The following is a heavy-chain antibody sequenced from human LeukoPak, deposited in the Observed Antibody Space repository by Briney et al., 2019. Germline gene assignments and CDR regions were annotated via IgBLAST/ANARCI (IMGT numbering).Heavy chain of an antibody. CDR1: GYSFTSYW. D-gene: IGHD5-18*01. J-gene: IGHJ4*02. CDR3: ASRLDSYGYYFDY. V-gene: IGHV5-51*01. CDR2: IYPGDSDT. Sequence: GESLKISCKGSGYSFTSYWIGWVRQMPGKGLEWMGSIYPGDSDTRYSPSFQGQVTISADKSISTAYLQWSSLKASDTAMYYCASRLDSYGYYFDYWGQGTLVTVSS.